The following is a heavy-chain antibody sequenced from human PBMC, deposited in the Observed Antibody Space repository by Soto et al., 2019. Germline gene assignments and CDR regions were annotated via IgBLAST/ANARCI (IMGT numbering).Heavy chain of an antibody. J-gene: IGHJ4*02. CDR3: ARRIAAAGNGDY. V-gene: IGHV3-21*01. D-gene: IGHD6-13*01. CDR2: ISSSSSYI. Sequence: EVQLVESGGGLVKPGGSLRLSCAASGFTFSSYSMNWVRQAPGKGREWVSSISSSSSYIYYADSVKGRFTISSDNAKNALYLQMNSLRAEDTAVYYCARRIAAAGNGDYWGQGTLVTVSS. CDR1: GFTFSSYS.